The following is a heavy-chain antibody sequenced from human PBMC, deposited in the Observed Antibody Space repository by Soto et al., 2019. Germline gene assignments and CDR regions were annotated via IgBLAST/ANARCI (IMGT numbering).Heavy chain of an antibody. D-gene: IGHD2-15*01. CDR3: ATLSPRIVVDVSPFPT. Sequence: PSETLSLTCTVSGGSISSYYWSWIRQPPGKGLEWIGYIYYSGSTNYNPSLKSRVTISVDTSKNQFSLKLSSVTAADTAVYYCATLSPRIVVDVSPFPTWGPGTLVTVSS. J-gene: IGHJ5*02. CDR1: GGSISSYY. V-gene: IGHV4-59*01. CDR2: IYYSGST.